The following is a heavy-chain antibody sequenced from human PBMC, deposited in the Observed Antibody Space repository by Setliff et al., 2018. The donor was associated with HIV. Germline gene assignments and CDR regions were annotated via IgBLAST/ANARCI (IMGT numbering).Heavy chain of an antibody. J-gene: IGHJ4*02. CDR1: GFIIRNHW. CDR3: ASVLFNRKGWHWGR. CDR2: IKEDGSET. Sequence: PGGSLRLSCAASGFIIRNHWMTWVRQAPGKGLEWVANIKEDGSETYFVDSLKGRFTASRDNARNSLYLQMNSLRAEDTAVYYCASVLFNRKGWHWGRWGQGTLVTVSS. D-gene: IGHD7-27*01. V-gene: IGHV3-7*03.